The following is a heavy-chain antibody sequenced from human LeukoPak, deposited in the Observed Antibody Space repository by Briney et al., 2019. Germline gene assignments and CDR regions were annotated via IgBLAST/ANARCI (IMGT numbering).Heavy chain of an antibody. CDR1: GYTFTGYY. V-gene: IGHV1-2*02. CDR3: ARSLYIYGYENFDF. CDR2: INPNSGGT. D-gene: IGHD5-18*01. Sequence: GASVKVSCKASGYTFTGYYIHWVRQAPGQGLEWMGWINPNSGGTNYAQMFQDRVTMTRDTSISTAYMELSSLRPEDTAVYYCARSLYIYGYENFDFWGQGTLVTVSS. J-gene: IGHJ4*02.